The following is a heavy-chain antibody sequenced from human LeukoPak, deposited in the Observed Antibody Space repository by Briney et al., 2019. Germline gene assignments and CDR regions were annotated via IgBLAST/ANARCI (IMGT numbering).Heavy chain of an antibody. J-gene: IGHJ4*02. D-gene: IGHD5/OR15-5a*01. V-gene: IGHV3-7*01. CDR1: GFTFVTYW. CDR2: IKYDGSEL. Sequence: GGSLRLSCTASGFTFVTYWMAWVRQAPGKGLEWVANIKYDGSELFHVNSVRGRFTISRDNFKKSLFLQMNSLRVEDTAVYYCARVVSTGDYFDHWGQGPLVTVSS. CDR3: ARVVSTGDYFDH.